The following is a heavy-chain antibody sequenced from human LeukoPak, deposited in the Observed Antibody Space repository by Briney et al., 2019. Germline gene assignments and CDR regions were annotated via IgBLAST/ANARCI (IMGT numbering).Heavy chain of an antibody. CDR1: GFTFSSYA. J-gene: IGHJ4*02. CDR3: ASTLTRFLKADY. D-gene: IGHD3-3*01. Sequence: GGSLRLSCAVSGFTFSSYAMRWVRQAPGKELEWVSAAGSGRDTFYADSVRGRFTISKDHSKNTLWLQMNSLRADDTAIYYCASTLTRFLKADYWGPRTLVTVSS. V-gene: IGHV3-23*01. CDR2: AGSGRDT.